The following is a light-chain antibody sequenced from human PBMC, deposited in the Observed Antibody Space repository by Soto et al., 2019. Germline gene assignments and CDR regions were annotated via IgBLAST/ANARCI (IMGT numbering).Light chain of an antibody. CDR1: HSISSY. CDR2: AAS. J-gene: IGKJ4*01. V-gene: IGKV1-39*01. CDR3: QQSNSALT. Sequence: IQMPHSPSSMSASVGARVTITCRASHSISSYLNWYQQKPGKAPKLLIYAASSLQSGVPSRFSGSGSGTDFTLTISRVQPEDFATYYCQQSNSALTFGGGTKVDIK.